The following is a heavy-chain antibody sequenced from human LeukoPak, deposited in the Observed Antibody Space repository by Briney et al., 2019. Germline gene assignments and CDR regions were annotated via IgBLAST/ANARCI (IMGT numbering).Heavy chain of an antibody. CDR2: IYRDGST. CDR1: GFTFSDYW. V-gene: IGHV3-53*01. Sequence: SGGSLRLSCAASGFTFSDYWMSWVRQAPGKGLEWLSVIYRDGSTYYADSVKGRFTISRDNSKNTLYLQMNSLRAEDTAVYYCAREGVASGLDYWGQGTLVIVSS. CDR3: AREGVASGLDY. D-gene: IGHD6-25*01. J-gene: IGHJ4*02.